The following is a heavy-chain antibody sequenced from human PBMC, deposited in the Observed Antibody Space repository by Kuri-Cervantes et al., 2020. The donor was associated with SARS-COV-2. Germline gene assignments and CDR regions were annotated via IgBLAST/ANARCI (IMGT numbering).Heavy chain of an antibody. D-gene: IGHD6-19*01. Sequence: SETLSLTCTVSGGSTSSQSYYWGWIRQPPGKGLGWIGSVYYSGTTYYNPSLKSRVTISLDTSKNQLSLNLNSVTAADTAVFYCARDQGWLDPWWFDPWGQGTLVTVSS. CDR1: GGSTSSQSYY. V-gene: IGHV4-39*02. J-gene: IGHJ5*02. CDR2: VYYSGTT. CDR3: ARDQGWLDPWWFDP.